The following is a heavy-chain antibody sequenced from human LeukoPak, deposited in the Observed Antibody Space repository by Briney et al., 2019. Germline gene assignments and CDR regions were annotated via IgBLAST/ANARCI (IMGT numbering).Heavy chain of an antibody. D-gene: IGHD3-10*01. J-gene: IGHJ4*02. CDR1: GFTVSSNY. Sequence: PGGSLRLSCAASGFTVSSNYMSWVRQAPGKGLEWVSSISSSSSYIYYADSVKGRFTISRDNAKNSLYLQMNSLRAEDTAVYYCARGLLWFGEPRHFDYWGQGTLVTVSS. CDR3: ARGLLWFGEPRHFDY. V-gene: IGHV3-21*01. CDR2: ISSSSSYI.